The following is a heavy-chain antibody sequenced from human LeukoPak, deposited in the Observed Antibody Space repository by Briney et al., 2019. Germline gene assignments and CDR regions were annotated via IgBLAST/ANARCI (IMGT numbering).Heavy chain of an antibody. V-gene: IGHV3-30*18. CDR2: ISYDGNNK. J-gene: IGHJ4*02. CDR3: AKGGDH. Sequence: PGGSLRLSCTASGFTFSSFGIHWVRQAPGKGLEWVAVISYDGNNKFYGDSVKGRFTVSRDDAKNSLYLQMNSLRAEDTAVYYCAKGGDHWGQGTLVTVSS. D-gene: IGHD3-16*01. CDR1: GFTFSSFG.